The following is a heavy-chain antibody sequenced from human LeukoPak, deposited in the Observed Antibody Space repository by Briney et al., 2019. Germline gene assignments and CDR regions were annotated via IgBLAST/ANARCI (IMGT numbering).Heavy chain of an antibody. D-gene: IGHD2-21*02. Sequence: GGSLRLSCAASGFTFSTYGTHWVRQAPGKGLEWVTFIRYDGSHTYYADSVKGRFTISRDNSKNTLYLQMNSLRAEDTAVYFCAKGMRRDSPFYYYYYYMDVWGIGTTVTVSS. CDR1: GFTFSTYG. CDR3: AKGMRRDSPFYYYYYYMDV. J-gene: IGHJ6*03. CDR2: IRYDGSHT. V-gene: IGHV3-30*02.